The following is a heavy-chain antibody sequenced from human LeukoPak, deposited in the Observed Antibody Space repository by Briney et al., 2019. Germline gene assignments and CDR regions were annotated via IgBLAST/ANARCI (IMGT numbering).Heavy chain of an antibody. CDR1: GDSISSYY. CDR3: ARLDGGNGAFDY. V-gene: IGHV4-4*09. CDR2: IYTSGST. D-gene: IGHD4-23*01. Sequence: SETLSLTCTVSGDSISSYYWSWIRQPPGKGLEWIGYIYTSGSTNYNPSLKSRVTISVDTSKNQFSLKLSSVTAADTAVYYCARLDGGNGAFDYWGQGTLVTVSS. J-gene: IGHJ4*02.